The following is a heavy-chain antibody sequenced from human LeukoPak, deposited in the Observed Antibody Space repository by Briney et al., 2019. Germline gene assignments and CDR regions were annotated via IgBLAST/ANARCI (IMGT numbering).Heavy chain of an antibody. V-gene: IGHV4-59*01. Sequence: SETLSLTCTVSGGSISSYYWSWIRQPPGKGLEWIGYIYYSGSTNYNPSLKSRVTISVDTSKNQFSLKLSSVTAADTAVYYCARMYYYENEFDYWGQGTLVTVSS. CDR2: IYYSGST. J-gene: IGHJ4*02. D-gene: IGHD3-22*01. CDR3: ARMYYYENEFDY. CDR1: GGSISSYY.